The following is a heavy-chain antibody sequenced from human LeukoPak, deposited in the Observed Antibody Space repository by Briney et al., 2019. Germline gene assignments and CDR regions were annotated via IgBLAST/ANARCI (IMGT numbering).Heavy chain of an antibody. CDR2: IYYSGST. CDR1: GGPISSGDYY. Sequence: SQTLSLTCTVSGGPISSGDYYWSWIRQPPGKGLEWIGYIYYSGSTYYNPSLKSRVTISVDTSKNQFSLKLSSVTAADTAVYYCARGLMVRGVMGFDYWGQGTLVTVSS. D-gene: IGHD3-10*01. J-gene: IGHJ4*02. CDR3: ARGLMVRGVMGFDY. V-gene: IGHV4-30-4*01.